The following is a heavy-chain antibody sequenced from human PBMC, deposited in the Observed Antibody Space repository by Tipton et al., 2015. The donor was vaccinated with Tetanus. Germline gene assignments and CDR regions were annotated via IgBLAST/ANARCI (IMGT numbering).Heavy chain of an antibody. CDR1: GYIFTNYW. CDR2: IYPGDSDT. D-gene: IGHD2-15*01. J-gene: IGHJ4*02. Sequence: QLVQSGGEVKKPGESLKISCKGSGYIFTNYWIGWVRQKPGKGLEWMGIIYPGDSDTRYSPSSQGQVTISVDKSINTAYLQWSSLKASDTSMFYCARAHCSDGVCNFDFWGQGALVTVAS. CDR3: ARAHCSDGVCNFDF. V-gene: IGHV5-51*01.